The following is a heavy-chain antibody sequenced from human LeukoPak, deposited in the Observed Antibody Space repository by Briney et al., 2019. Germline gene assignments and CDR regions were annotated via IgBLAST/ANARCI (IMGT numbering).Heavy chain of an antibody. CDR2: INPNRGGT. CDR3: ASSLCGWYCFDY. CDR1: GYTFTGYY. Sequence: GASVKVSCKASGYTFTGYYMHWVRQAPGQGLEWMGRINPNRGGTNYAQKFQGRVTMTRDTSISTAYMELSRLRSDDTAVYYCASSLCGWYCFDYWGQGTLVTVSS. J-gene: IGHJ4*02. V-gene: IGHV1-2*06. D-gene: IGHD6-19*01.